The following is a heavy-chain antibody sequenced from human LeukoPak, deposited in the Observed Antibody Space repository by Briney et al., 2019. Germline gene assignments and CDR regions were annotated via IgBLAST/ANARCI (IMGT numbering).Heavy chain of an antibody. CDR3: AKDITPSGVSSPFDY. Sequence: GGSLRLSCAASGFNFNIYGMNWVRQAPGKGLEWVSGISGSGGSTYYPDSVKGRFTISRDNSKNTLYLQMNSLRAEDTAVYYCAKDITPSGVSSPFDYWGQGTLVTVSS. CDR2: ISGSGGST. D-gene: IGHD1-14*01. J-gene: IGHJ4*02. CDR1: GFNFNIYG. V-gene: IGHV3-23*01.